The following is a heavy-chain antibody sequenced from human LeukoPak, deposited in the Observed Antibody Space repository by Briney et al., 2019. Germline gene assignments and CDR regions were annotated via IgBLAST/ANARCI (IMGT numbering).Heavy chain of an antibody. Sequence: PSETLSLTCAVYGGSFSGYYWSWIRQPPGKGLEWIGEINHSGSTNYNPSLKSRVTISVDTSKNQFSLKLSSVTAADTAVYYCARSSVTVTTYYYYGMDVWGKGTTVTVSS. V-gene: IGHV4-34*01. CDR1: GGSFSGYY. J-gene: IGHJ6*04. D-gene: IGHD4-17*01. CDR3: ARSSVTVTTYYYYGMDV. CDR2: INHSGST.